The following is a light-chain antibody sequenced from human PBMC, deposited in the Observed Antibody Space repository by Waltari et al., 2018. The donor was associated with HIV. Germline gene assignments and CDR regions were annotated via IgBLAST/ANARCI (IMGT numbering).Light chain of an antibody. J-gene: IGKJ5*01. CDR1: QSANPH. Sequence: IVLTQSPPALVLSPGERATLSCRASQSANPHLAWDQQKFGQPPRLLLYDASTRATGIPARFTGNGSGTDFTLTISSLEPEDFAVYFCQQRTNRPPITFGQGTRLELK. V-gene: IGKV3-11*01. CDR3: QQRTNRPPIT. CDR2: DAS.